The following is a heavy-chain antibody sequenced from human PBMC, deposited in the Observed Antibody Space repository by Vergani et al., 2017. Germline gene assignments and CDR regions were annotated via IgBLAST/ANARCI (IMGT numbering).Heavy chain of an antibody. CDR1: GYSISSGYY. Sequence: QVQLQESCPGLVKPSDTLSLTCAVSGYSISSGYYWGWIRQPPGKGLEWIGSIYHSGSTYYNPSLKSRVTISVDTSKNQFSLKLRSVTAADTAVYYCARQVDTAMGKDYWGQGTLVTVSS. J-gene: IGHJ4*02. V-gene: IGHV4-38-2*01. CDR3: ARQVDTAMGKDY. CDR2: IYHSGST. D-gene: IGHD5-18*01.